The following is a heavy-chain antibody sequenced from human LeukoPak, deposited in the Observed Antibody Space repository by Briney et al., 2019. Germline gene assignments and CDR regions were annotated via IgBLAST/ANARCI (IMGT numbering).Heavy chain of an antibody. D-gene: IGHD3-22*01. CDR1: GFTFSSYS. J-gene: IGHJ3*02. Sequence: GSLRLSCAASGFTFSSYSMNWVRQAPGKGLEWIGSIHYSGSTYYNPSLKSRVTISVDTSKNQFSLKLSSVTAADTAVYYCARLLKRKSMIVVVIKNDAFDIWGQGTMVTVSS. V-gene: IGHV4-39*07. CDR2: IHYSGST. CDR3: ARLLKRKSMIVVVIKNDAFDI.